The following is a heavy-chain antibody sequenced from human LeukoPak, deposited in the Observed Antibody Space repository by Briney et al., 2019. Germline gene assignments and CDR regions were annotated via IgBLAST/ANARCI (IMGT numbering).Heavy chain of an antibody. D-gene: IGHD4-17*01. V-gene: IGHV3-30*04. Sequence: GGSLRLSCAASGFTFSSYAMHWVRQAPGKGLERVAVISYDGSNKYYADSVKGRFTISRDNSKNTLYLQMNSLRAEDTAVYYCARGRLTTVTTLGYWGQGTLVTVSS. CDR3: ARGRLTTVTTLGY. J-gene: IGHJ4*02. CDR1: GFTFSSYA. CDR2: ISYDGSNK.